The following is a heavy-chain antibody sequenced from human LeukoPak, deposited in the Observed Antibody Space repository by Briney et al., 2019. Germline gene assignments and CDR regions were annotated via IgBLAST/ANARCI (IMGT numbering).Heavy chain of an antibody. CDR1: GGSFSGYY. CDR2: INHSGST. V-gene: IGHV4-34*01. CDR3: ARGRGRYGFFY. J-gene: IGHJ4*02. Sequence: SETPSLTCAVYGGSFSGYYWSWIRQPPGKGLEWIGEINHSGSTNYNPSLKSRVTISVDTSKNQFSLKLSSVTAADTAVYYCARGRGRYGFFYWGQGTLVTVSS. D-gene: IGHD6-19*01.